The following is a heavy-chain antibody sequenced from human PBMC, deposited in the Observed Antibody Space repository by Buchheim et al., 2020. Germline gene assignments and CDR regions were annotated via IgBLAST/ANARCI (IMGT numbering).Heavy chain of an antibody. CDR3: ARETEGYTGGYDY. CDR1: GFSFSNHH. Sequence: QVQLVESGGGVVQPGRSLRLSCAATGFSFSNHHMHWVRQAPGKGLEWVAVIWYDGSKQYSADSVKGRFTISRDNAKDKLYLQMNSLRDEDTALYYCARETEGYTGGYDYWGQGT. J-gene: IGHJ4*02. V-gene: IGHV3-33*01. CDR2: IWYDGSKQ. D-gene: IGHD5-12*01.